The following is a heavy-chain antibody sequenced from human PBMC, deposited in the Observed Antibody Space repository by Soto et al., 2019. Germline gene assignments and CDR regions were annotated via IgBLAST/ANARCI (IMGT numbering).Heavy chain of an antibody. CDR2: ISYDGNTK. Sequence: PGGSLRLSCAASGFTFSSYAMSWVRQAPGKGLEWVAIISYDGNTKHYVDSVKGRFTISRDNSNNTLYLQMDSLTVDDTGFYFCARSRREGHGLAATGIGHWGQGTLVTVSS. V-gene: IGHV3-30*03. CDR1: GFTFSSYA. J-gene: IGHJ4*02. CDR3: ARSRREGHGLAATGIGH. D-gene: IGHD6-13*01.